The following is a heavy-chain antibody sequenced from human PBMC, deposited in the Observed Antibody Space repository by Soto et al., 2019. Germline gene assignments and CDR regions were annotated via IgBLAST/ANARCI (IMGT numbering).Heavy chain of an antibody. V-gene: IGHV1-69*13. CDR2: IIPIFGTA. CDR3: AGYCSGGSCYLYDY. Sequence: GASVKVSCKASGGTFSSYAIIWVRQAPGQGLEWMGGIIPIFGTANYAQKFQGRVTIAADESTSTAYMELSSLRSEDTAVYYCAGYCSGGSCYLYDYWGQGTLVTVSS. CDR1: GGTFSSYA. D-gene: IGHD2-15*01. J-gene: IGHJ4*02.